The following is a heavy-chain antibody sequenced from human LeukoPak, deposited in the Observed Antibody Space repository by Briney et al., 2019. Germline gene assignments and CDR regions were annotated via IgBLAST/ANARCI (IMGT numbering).Heavy chain of an antibody. Sequence: ASVKVSCKASGYTFTSYDINWVRQATGQGLEWMGWRNPNSGNTGYAQKFQGRVTMTRNTSISTAYMELSSLRSEDTAVYYCARGRRRHSSSWYYFDYWGQGTLVTVSS. CDR1: GYTFTSYD. CDR3: ARGRRRHSSSWYYFDY. CDR2: RNPNSGNT. D-gene: IGHD6-13*01. J-gene: IGHJ4*02. V-gene: IGHV1-8*01.